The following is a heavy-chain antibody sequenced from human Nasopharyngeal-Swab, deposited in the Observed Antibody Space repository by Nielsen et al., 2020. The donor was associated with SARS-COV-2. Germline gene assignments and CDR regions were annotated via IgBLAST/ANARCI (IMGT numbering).Heavy chain of an antibody. Sequence: GESLKISCAASGFTFSSYAMHWVRQAPGKGLEWVAVISYDGSSKYYADSVKGRFTISRDNSKNTLYLQMNSLRAEDTAVYYCARARGSGGYYYDYYYYMDVWGKGTTVTVSS. CDR1: GFTFSSYA. V-gene: IGHV3-30-3*01. CDR3: ARARGSGGYYYDYYYYMDV. CDR2: ISYDGSSK. J-gene: IGHJ6*03. D-gene: IGHD3-22*01.